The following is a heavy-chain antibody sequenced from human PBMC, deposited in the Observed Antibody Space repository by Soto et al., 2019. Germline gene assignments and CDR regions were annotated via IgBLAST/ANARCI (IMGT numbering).Heavy chain of an antibody. CDR3: AKYVDDTGWNVPLDF. D-gene: IGHD1-1*01. V-gene: IGHV3-30*18. J-gene: IGHJ4*02. CDR2: ISNNGRDI. CDR1: GFTFRTYG. Sequence: VQLVESGGGVVQPGRSQRLSCGASGFTFRTYGMHWVRQAPGKGLEWVAVISNNGRDIYYADSVKGRFAISRDNSRNMLFLQMNSLRDEDTAMYNCAKYVDDTGWNVPLDFWGQGTLVTVSS.